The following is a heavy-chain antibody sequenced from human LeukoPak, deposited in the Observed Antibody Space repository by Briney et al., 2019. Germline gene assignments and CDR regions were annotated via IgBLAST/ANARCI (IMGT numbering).Heavy chain of an antibody. CDR2: ISGAGGTT. J-gene: IGHJ4*02. Sequence: GGSLRLSCAASGFTFSTFDMSWVRQAPGKGLQWVSTISGAGGTTLFADSVKGRFSISRDNSNNKVFLQMNSLRVEDTAVYYCAKASDFDSSGFPIDVFDFWGQGLLVGVAS. CDR1: GFTFSTFD. CDR3: AKASDFDSSGFPIDVFDF. D-gene: IGHD3-22*01. V-gene: IGHV3-23*01.